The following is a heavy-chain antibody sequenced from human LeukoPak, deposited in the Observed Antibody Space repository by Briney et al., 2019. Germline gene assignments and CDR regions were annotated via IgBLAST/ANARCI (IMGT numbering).Heavy chain of an antibody. J-gene: IGHJ4*02. CDR3: ARRHVDTAMASDY. V-gene: IGHV3-11*01. CDR1: GFTFSDYY. D-gene: IGHD5-18*01. CDR2: ISSSGSTI. Sequence: GGSLRLSCAASGFTFSDYYMSWIRQAPGKGLEWVSYISSSGSTIYYADSVKSRFTISRDNAKNSLYLQMNSPRAEDTAVYYCARRHVDTAMASDYWGQGTLVTVSS.